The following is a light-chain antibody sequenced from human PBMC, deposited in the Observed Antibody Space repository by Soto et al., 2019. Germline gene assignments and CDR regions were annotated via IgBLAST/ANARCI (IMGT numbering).Light chain of an antibody. Sequence: QSALTQPPSASGTPGQRVTISCSGSSSNIGSNPVNWYQQLPGTAPKLLIYSNNQRPSGVPDRFSGYQSGTSASLAISGLQSEDEADYYCAAWDDSLNGYVFGTGTKVTVL. V-gene: IGLV1-44*01. CDR3: AAWDDSLNGYV. CDR1: SSNIGSNP. CDR2: SNN. J-gene: IGLJ1*01.